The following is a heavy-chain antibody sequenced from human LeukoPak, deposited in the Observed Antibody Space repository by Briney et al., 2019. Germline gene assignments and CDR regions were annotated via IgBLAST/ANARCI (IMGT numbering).Heavy chain of an antibody. CDR3: ARGGNYWPQWWFDP. J-gene: IGHJ5*02. CDR1: GGSITSYY. D-gene: IGHD1-26*01. Sequence: SETLSLTCTVSGGSITSYYWSWIRQPPGKGLEWIGYIYYTGSTSYNPSLKSRVTMSLDASKNQFSLELNSVTPADTAVYYCARGGNYWPQWWFDPWGRGTLVSVSS. V-gene: IGHV4-59*01. CDR2: IYYTGST.